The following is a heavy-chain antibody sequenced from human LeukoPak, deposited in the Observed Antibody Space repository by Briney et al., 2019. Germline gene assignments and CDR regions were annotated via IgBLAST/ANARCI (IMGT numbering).Heavy chain of an antibody. CDR3: ARDHNYDSSGYFLYY. CDR1: GGSFSGYY. Sequence: PSETLSLTCAVYGGSFSGYYWNWIRQPPGKGLEWIGGINHSGNTNYNPSLKSRVTMSVDTSKNQFSLRLSSVTAADTAVYYCARDHNYDSSGYFLYYWGQGTLVTVSS. CDR2: INHSGNT. D-gene: IGHD3-22*01. J-gene: IGHJ4*02. V-gene: IGHV4-34*01.